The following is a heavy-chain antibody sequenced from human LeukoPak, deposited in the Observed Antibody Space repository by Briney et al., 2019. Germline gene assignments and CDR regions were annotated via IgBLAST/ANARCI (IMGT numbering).Heavy chain of an antibody. CDR1: GYTFTSYG. CDR3: ARAPIEGPPGY. CDR2: IIPIFGTA. Sequence: GASVKFSCKASGYTFTSYGISWVRQAPGQGLEWMGGIIPIFGTANYAQKFQGRVTITADESTSTAYMELSSLRSEDTAVYYCARAPIEGPPGYWGQGTLVTVSS. D-gene: IGHD1-14*01. J-gene: IGHJ4*02. V-gene: IGHV1-69*13.